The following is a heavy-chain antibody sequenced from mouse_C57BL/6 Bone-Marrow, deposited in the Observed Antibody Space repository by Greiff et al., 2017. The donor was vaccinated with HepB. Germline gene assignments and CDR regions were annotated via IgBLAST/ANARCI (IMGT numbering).Heavy chain of an antibody. CDR3: ARAYYKGYFDY. V-gene: IGHV1-81*01. J-gene: IGHJ2*01. Sequence: VQLVESGAEVARPGASVKLSCKASGYTFTSYGISWVKQRTGQGLEWIGEIYPRSGNTYYNEKFKGKATLTADKSSSTAYMELRSLTSEDSAVYFCARAYYKGYFDYWGQGNTLTVSS. CDR1: GYTFTSYG. D-gene: IGHD2-12*01. CDR2: IYPRSGNT.